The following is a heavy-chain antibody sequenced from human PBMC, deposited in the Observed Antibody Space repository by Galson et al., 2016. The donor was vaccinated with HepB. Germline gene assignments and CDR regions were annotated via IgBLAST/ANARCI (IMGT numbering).Heavy chain of an antibody. CDR2: YSSSDFI. V-gene: IGHV3-21*06. CDR3: ARDSSNDYHWRTKGAFDI. CDR1: GFPLRTHN. D-gene: IGHD4-11*01. Sequence: SLRLSCAASGFPLRTHNMNWVRQAPGEGLEWVALYSSSDFIFYADSLKGRVTVSRDFDRNTLYLEMNSLAAEDTALYYCARDSSNDYHWRTKGAFDIWGQGTMVTVSS. J-gene: IGHJ3*02.